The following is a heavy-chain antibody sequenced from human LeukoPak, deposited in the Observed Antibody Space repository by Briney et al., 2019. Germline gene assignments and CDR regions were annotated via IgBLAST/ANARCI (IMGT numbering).Heavy chain of an antibody. V-gene: IGHV3-74*01. CDR2: INGDGSST. Sequence: GGSLRLSCAASGFTFSSYWTHWVRQAPGKGLVWVSRINGDGSSTSYADSVKGRFTISRDNAKNTLYLQTNSLRAEDTAVYYCARDPYGSGSFWGQGTLVTVSS. J-gene: IGHJ4*02. D-gene: IGHD3-10*01. CDR1: GFTFSSYW. CDR3: ARDPYGSGSF.